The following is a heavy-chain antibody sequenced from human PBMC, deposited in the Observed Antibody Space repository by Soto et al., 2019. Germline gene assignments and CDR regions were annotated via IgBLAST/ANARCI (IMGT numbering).Heavy chain of an antibody. CDR3: ARLSTGFCTKTTCQHYFGMDV. CDR2: IDHNGVA. D-gene: IGHD2-8*01. V-gene: IGHV4-4*02. J-gene: IGHJ6*02. CDR1: GDSISSSKW. Sequence: SETLSLTCGVSGDSISSSKWWTWVRQTPGNGLEWIGKIDHNGVANYNPSLEGRVTISKDISKNQISLKVTSVTASDTAIYYCARLSTGFCTKTTCQHYFGMDVWGQGTTVTVSS.